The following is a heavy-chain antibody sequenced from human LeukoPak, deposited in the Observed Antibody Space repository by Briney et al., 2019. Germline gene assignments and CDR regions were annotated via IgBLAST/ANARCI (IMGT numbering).Heavy chain of an antibody. Sequence: GASVKVSCKASGYTFTSYGISWVRQAPGQGLEWMGWISAYNGNTNYAQKLQGRVTMTTDTSTSTAYMELRSLRSDDTAVYYCARSASIAVAGPPFDYWGQGTLVTGSS. CDR2: ISAYNGNT. CDR3: ARSASIAVAGPPFDY. D-gene: IGHD6-19*01. CDR1: GYTFTSYG. V-gene: IGHV1-18*01. J-gene: IGHJ4*02.